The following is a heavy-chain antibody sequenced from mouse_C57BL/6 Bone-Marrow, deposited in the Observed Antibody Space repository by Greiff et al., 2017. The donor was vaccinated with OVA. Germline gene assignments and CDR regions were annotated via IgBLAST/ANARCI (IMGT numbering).Heavy chain of an antibody. CDR1: GFTFTDYY. CDR3: ARYWETGNWYFDV. D-gene: IGHD4-1*01. V-gene: IGHV7-3*01. CDR2: IRNKANGYTT. Sequence: EVKLVESGGGLVQPGGSLSLSCAASGFTFTDYYMSWVRQPPGKALEWFGFIRNKANGYTTEYSASVKGRFTISRDNSQSILYLQMNALRAADGATYYCARYWETGNWYFDVWGTGTTVTVSS. J-gene: IGHJ1*03.